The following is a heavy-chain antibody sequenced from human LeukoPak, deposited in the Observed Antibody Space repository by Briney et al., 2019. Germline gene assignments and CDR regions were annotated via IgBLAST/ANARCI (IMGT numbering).Heavy chain of an antibody. CDR2: ISYDGSNK. CDR1: GFTFSSYA. CDR3: ARGSGYFDSDHGYFDY. D-gene: IGHD3-16*01. V-gene: IGHV3-30-3*01. Sequence: GRSLRLSCAASGFTFSSYAMHWVRQAPGKGLEWVAVISYDGSNKYYADSVKGRFTISRDNSKNTLYLQMNSLRAEDTAVYYCARGSGYFDSDHGYFDYWGQGTLVTVSS. J-gene: IGHJ4*02.